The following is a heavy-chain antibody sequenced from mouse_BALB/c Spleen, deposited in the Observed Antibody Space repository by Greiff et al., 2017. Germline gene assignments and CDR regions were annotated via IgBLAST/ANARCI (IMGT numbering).Heavy chain of an antibody. V-gene: IGHV3-6*02. J-gene: IGHJ3*01. D-gene: IGHD2-2*01. CDR1: GYSITSGYY. CDR2: ISYDGSN. Sequence: EVKLMESGPGLVKPSQSLSLTCSVTGYSITSGYYWNWIRQFPGNKLEWMGYISYDGSNNYNPSLKNRISITRDTSKNQFFLKLNSVTTEDTATYYCARGDGYGLFAYWGQGTLVTVSA. CDR3: ARGDGYGLFAY.